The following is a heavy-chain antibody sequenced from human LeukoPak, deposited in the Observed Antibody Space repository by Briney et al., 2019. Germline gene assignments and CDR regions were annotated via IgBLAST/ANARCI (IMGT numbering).Heavy chain of an antibody. CDR1: GYSISSGYY. CDR2: IYQSGTT. Sequence: SETLSLTCTVSGYSISSGYYWDWIRQPPGKGLEWIGGIYQSGTTYYNPSLRSRVTISVDTSKNQFSLKLSSMTPADTAVYYCARDREAYYYDSSGYSFDYWGQGTLVTVSS. D-gene: IGHD3-22*01. V-gene: IGHV4-38-2*02. CDR3: ARDREAYYYDSSGYSFDY. J-gene: IGHJ4*02.